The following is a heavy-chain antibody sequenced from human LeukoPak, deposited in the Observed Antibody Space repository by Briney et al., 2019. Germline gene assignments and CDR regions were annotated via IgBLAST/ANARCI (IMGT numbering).Heavy chain of an antibody. V-gene: IGHV3-53*01. Sequence: PGGSLRLSCAASGFTVSSNYMSWVRRAPGKGLEWVSLIYNDGSTYYVDSVKGQFTISRDNSKNTLYLQMNSLRAEDTAVYYCARVGKHCSGGSCSFGYFDYWGQGTLVTVSS. J-gene: IGHJ4*02. CDR2: IYNDGST. CDR3: ARVGKHCSGGSCSFGYFDY. CDR1: GFTVSSNY. D-gene: IGHD2-15*01.